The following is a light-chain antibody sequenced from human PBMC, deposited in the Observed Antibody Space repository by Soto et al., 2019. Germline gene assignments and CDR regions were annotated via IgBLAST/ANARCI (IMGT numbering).Light chain of an antibody. CDR1: QDISKY. CDR3: QQYDNLPRNT. J-gene: IGKJ2*01. V-gene: IGKV1-33*01. CDR2: DAS. Sequence: DIQMTQSPSSLSASVGDRVTITCQASQDISKYLNWYQQKPGKAPKLLIYDASNLETGVPSRFSGSCSGTHFTFTISSLQPEDIAIYYCQQYDNLPRNTFGQGTKLEIK.